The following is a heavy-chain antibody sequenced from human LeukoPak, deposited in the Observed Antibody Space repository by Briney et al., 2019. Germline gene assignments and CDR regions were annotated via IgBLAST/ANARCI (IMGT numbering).Heavy chain of an antibody. CDR3: ARRRITMVRGVITQGYGMDV. Sequence: GASVKVSCKASGYTFTGYYMHWVRQAPGQGLEWMGWINPNSGGTNYAQKFQGRVTMTRDTSISTAYMELSRLRSDDTAVYYCARRRITMVRGVITQGYGMDVWGQGTTVTVSS. CDR2: INPNSGGT. V-gene: IGHV1-2*02. CDR1: GYTFTGYY. D-gene: IGHD3-10*01. J-gene: IGHJ6*02.